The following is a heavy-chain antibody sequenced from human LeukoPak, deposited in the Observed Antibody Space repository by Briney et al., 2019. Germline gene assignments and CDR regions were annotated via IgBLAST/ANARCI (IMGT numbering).Heavy chain of an antibody. V-gene: IGHV1-2*02. D-gene: IGHD3-10*01. CDR2: INPNSGGT. Sequence: ASVKVSCKASGYTFTGYYMHWVRQAPGQGLEWMGWINPNSGGTNYAQEFQGRVTMTRDTSISTAYMELSRLRSDDTAVYYCARGRVPYYYGSGSYYNAYYFDYWGQGTLVTVSS. J-gene: IGHJ4*02. CDR1: GYTFTGYY. CDR3: ARGRVPYYYGSGSYYNAYYFDY.